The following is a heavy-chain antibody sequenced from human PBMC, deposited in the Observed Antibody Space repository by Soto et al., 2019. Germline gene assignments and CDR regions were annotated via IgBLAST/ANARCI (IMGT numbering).Heavy chain of an antibody. J-gene: IGHJ2*01. CDR2: IHYDGSNT. Sequence: EVQLVESGGKLVQPGGSLTLSCAASGFTFKNRWMHWVRQAPGGGLVWVSRIHYDGSNTRYADSVNGRFTISRDNAKNALYLQVSSLKVDDTAVYYCARDWYTVSSGSARGGHWYFDLWGRGTLVTVSS. D-gene: IGHD3-10*01. CDR1: GFTFKNRW. CDR3: ARDWYTVSSGSARGGHWYFDL. V-gene: IGHV3-74*01.